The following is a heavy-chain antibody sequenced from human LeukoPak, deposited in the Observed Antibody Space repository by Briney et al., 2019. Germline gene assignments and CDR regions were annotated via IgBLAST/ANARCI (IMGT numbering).Heavy chain of an antibody. CDR2: INPNSGGT. Sequence: ASVKVSYKASGYSFTGYYMHWVRQAPGQGLEWMGRINPNSGGTNYAQKFQGRVTMTRDTSISTAYMELSRLRSDDTAVYYCARDTLYDSSGYYYPHFDYWGQGTLVTVSS. D-gene: IGHD3-22*01. J-gene: IGHJ4*02. V-gene: IGHV1-2*06. CDR1: GYSFTGYY. CDR3: ARDTLYDSSGYYYPHFDY.